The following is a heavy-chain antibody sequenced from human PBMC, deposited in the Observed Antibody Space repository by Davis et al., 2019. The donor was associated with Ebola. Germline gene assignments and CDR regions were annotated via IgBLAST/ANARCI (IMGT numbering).Heavy chain of an antibody. Sequence: GESLKISCAAPGFTFPCYWMHLVRPAPGKGLVWVSRIDSDGSDTTYADSVKGRFTISRDDAKNTLYLQMNSLRVEDTAVYYCARDGSSGWNYYYYGMDVWGQGTTVTVSS. CDR1: GFTFPCYW. V-gene: IGHV3-74*03. CDR3: ARDGSSGWNYYYYGMDV. D-gene: IGHD6-19*01. CDR2: IDSDGSDT. J-gene: IGHJ6*02.